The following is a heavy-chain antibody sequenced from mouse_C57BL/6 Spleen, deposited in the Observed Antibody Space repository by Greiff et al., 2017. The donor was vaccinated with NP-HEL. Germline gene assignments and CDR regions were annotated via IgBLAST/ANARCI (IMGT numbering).Heavy chain of an antibody. D-gene: IGHD2-3*01. Sequence: EVQLQQSGPELVKPGASVKIPCKASGYTFTDYNMDWVKQSHGKSLEWIGDINPNNGGTIYNQKFKGKATLTVDKSSSTAYMELRSLTSEDTAVYYCARRNNGYYRYAMDYWGQGTSVTVSS. J-gene: IGHJ4*01. V-gene: IGHV1-18*01. CDR2: INPNNGGT. CDR3: ARRNNGYYRYAMDY. CDR1: GYTFTDYN.